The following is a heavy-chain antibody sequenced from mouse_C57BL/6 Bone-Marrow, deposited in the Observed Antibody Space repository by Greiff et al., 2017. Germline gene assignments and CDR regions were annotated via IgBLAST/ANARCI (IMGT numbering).Heavy chain of an antibody. D-gene: IGHD1-1*01. CDR1: GFNIKDDY. CDR2: IDPENGAT. J-gene: IGHJ2*01. Sequence: VQLQQSGAELVRPGASVKLSCTASGFNIKDDYMHWVKQRPEQGLEWIGWIDPENGATEYAPKFQGKATIPADTSSNSAYLQLSSLTSEDTAVYYCTSIYCYGSSHLDYWGRGTTLTVSS. V-gene: IGHV14-4*01. CDR3: TSIYCYGSSHLDY.